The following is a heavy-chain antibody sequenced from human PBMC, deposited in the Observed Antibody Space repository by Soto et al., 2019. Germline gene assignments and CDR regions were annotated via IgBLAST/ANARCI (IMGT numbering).Heavy chain of an antibody. CDR3: ARARGWYSAYYFDY. D-gene: IGHD6-19*01. J-gene: IGHJ4*02. CDR1: GGSISSYY. CDR2: IYYSGST. V-gene: IGHV4-59*01. Sequence: QVQLQESGPGLVKPSETLSLTCTVSGGSISSYYWSWIRQPPGKGLEWIGYIYYSGSTNYNPSPKSRVTISLDTSRNQFSLKLSSVTAADTAVYYCARARGWYSAYYFDYWGQGTLVTVSS.